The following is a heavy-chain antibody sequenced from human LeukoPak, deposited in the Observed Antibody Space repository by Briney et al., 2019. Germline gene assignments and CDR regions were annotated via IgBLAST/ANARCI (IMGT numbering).Heavy chain of an antibody. Sequence: PGGSLRLSCAASGFAFNGHGMNSVGQAPGKGLEWVSHISSSSSNIYSADFVKGRFSISRDNAKNSVYLQMNSLRDEDTAVYYCVSQYCSGGSCFSHWGQGTLVTVSS. V-gene: IGHV3-48*02. D-gene: IGHD2-15*01. CDR1: GFAFNGHG. J-gene: IGHJ4*02. CDR2: ISSSSSNI. CDR3: VSQYCSGGSCFSH.